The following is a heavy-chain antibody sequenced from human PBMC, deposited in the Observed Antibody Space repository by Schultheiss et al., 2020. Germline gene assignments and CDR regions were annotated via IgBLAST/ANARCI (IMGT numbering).Heavy chain of an antibody. J-gene: IGHJ6*02. CDR3: ARRVASPHFFGVDL. Sequence: SETLSLTCTVSGDSISTATWWTWVRRTPGKGLEWIGEIHGSGNTNYNPSLKNRLTISLDKAENQFSLELRSVTAADTATYHCARRVASPHFFGVDLWGQGTTVTVSS. D-gene: IGHD3-3*01. V-gene: IGHV4-4*02. CDR1: GDSISTATW. CDR2: IHGSGNT.